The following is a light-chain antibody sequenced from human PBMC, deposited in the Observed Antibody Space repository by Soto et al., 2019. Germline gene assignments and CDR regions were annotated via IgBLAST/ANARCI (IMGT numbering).Light chain of an antibody. V-gene: IGKV1-5*01. CDR1: QSISSW. CDR2: DAS. Sequence: DIQMTQSPSTLSASVGDRVTISCRATQSISSWLAWYQQKPGKAPKLLIFDASSLESGVPSRFSGSGSGTEFTLTISSLQPDDFATYYCQQYNSYSLTFGGGTKVEIK. J-gene: IGKJ4*01. CDR3: QQYNSYSLT.